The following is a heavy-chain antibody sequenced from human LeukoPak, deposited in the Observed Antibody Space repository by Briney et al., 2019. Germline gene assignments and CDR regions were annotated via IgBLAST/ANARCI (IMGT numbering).Heavy chain of an antibody. J-gene: IGHJ4*02. CDR2: THHSGNA. Sequence: PSETLSLTCIVSGDSVSGYYWNWIRQPPGKGLEWIGYTHHSGNALYNPSLKSRVTTSVDTSKNQFSLNLTSVTAADTAVYYCARHKAYGSGSYSPYYFDYWGQGTLVTVSS. D-gene: IGHD3-10*01. CDR1: GDSVSGYY. V-gene: IGHV4-59*08. CDR3: ARHKAYGSGSYSPYYFDY.